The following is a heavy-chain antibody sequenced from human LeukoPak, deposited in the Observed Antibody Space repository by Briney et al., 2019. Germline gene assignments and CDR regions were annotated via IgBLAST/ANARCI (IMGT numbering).Heavy chain of an antibody. V-gene: IGHV4-39*01. D-gene: IGHD3-10*01. CDR1: GGSISSSSYY. CDR3: ARHAYYGSGSYSLHNWFDP. Sequence: SETLSLTCTVSGGSISSSSYYWSWIRQPPGKGLEWIGEINHSGSTNYNPSLKSRVTISVDTSKNQFSLKLSSVTAADTAVYYCARHAYYGSGSYSLHNWFDPWGQGTLVTVSS. J-gene: IGHJ5*02. CDR2: INHSGST.